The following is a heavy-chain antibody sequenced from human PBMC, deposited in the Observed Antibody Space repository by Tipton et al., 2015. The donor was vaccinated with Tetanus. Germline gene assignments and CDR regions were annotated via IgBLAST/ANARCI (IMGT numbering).Heavy chain of an antibody. J-gene: IGHJ2*01. CDR1: GDSVSSNSAA. Sequence: LVKPTQTLSLTCAISGDSVSSNSAAWNWIRQSPSRGLEWLGRTYYRSKWDNDYAVSVKSRITINPDTSKNQFSLQLNSVTPEDTAVYYCARDFLYCSGGSCYQNLYFDLWGRGTLVTVSS. V-gene: IGHV6-1*01. CDR3: ARDFLYCSGGSCYQNLYFDL. CDR2: TYYRSKWDN. D-gene: IGHD2-15*01.